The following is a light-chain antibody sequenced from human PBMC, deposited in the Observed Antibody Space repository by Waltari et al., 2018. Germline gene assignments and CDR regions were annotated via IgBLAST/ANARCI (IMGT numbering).Light chain of an antibody. CDR1: QSVLKTSTTKTY. J-gene: IGKJ2*01. CDR2: WSS. CDR3: QQYSSYNT. V-gene: IGKV4-1*01. Sequence: DIVITQSPESPAVSLGERATITCNSSQSVLKTSTTKTYLAWYQHRPGQPPKLLFYWSSTRESGVPDRFSSSGSGTDFTLTISSLQPDDFATYYCQQYSSYNTFGQGTKLEI.